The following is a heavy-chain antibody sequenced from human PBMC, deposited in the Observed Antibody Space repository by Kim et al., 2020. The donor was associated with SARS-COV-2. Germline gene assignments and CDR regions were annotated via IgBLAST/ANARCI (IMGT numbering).Heavy chain of an antibody. CDR3: ARTTLDIVVVPAATTYYYYGMDF. CDR1: GFSLSTSGMC. V-gene: IGHV2-70*11. J-gene: IGHJ6*02. Sequence: SGPTLVNPTQTLTLTCTFSGFSLSTSGMCVSWIRQPPGKALEWLARIDWDDDKYYSTSLKTRLTISKDTSKNQVVLTMTNMDPVDTATYYCARTTLDIVVVPAATTYYYYGMDFWGQGTTVTVSS. CDR2: IDWDDDK. D-gene: IGHD2-2*01.